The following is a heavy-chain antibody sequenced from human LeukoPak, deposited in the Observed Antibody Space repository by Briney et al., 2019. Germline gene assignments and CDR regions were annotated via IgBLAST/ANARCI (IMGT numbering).Heavy chain of an antibody. D-gene: IGHD3-22*01. CDR1: GGSINNYW. CDR2: IYYSGST. V-gene: IGHV4-59*08. Sequence: SETLSLTCSVSGGSINNYWWNWIRQPPGKGLEWIGYIYYSGSTSYNPSLKSRLTISVDTSLNQFSLKLSSVTAADTAVYYCARHPSYYDRIDYWGQGTLVTVSS. CDR3: ARHPSYYDRIDY. J-gene: IGHJ4*02.